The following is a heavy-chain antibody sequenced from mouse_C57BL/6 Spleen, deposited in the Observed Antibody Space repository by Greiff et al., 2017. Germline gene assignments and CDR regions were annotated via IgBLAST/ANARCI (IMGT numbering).Heavy chain of an antibody. CDR2: IYPGDGDT. J-gene: IGHJ2*01. V-gene: IGHV1-80*01. Sequence: VQLQQSGAELVKPGASVKISCKASGYAFSSYWMNWVKQRPGKGLEWIGQIYPGDGDTNYNGKFKGKAKLTADKSSSTAYMQLSSLTSEDSAVYFCARGEYYYDYDGYYFDYWGQGTTLTVSS. D-gene: IGHD2-4*01. CDR3: ARGEYYYDYDGYYFDY. CDR1: GYAFSSYW.